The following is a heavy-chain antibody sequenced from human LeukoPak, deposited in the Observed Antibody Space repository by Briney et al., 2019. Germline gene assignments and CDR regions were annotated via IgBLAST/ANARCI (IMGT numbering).Heavy chain of an antibody. CDR1: GYSFSRYG. CDR2: LSVYNGKT. Sequence: ASVKVSCKASGYSFSRYGINWVRQAHGQGLEWMGWLSVYNGKTNYAENFQGRVTMTADTPTSTAYMELRNLRSDDTAVYFCARSTLLSTVVGGFSYGFADWGQGTLVTVSS. V-gene: IGHV1-18*01. J-gene: IGHJ1*01. CDR3: ARSTLLSTVVGGFSYGFAD. D-gene: IGHD5-18*01.